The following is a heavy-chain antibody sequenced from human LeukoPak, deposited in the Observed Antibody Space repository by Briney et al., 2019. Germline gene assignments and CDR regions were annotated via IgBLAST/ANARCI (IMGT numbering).Heavy chain of an antibody. Sequence: PSETLSPTCSVSGDSVTSSYWNWIRQPPGKGLEWIGYVSADGTTNYSPSLRSRLIMSVDTAKNDISLILMSVTAADTAIYYCARLDCVLEGCYNHWGRGILVTVAS. CDR2: VSADGTT. V-gene: IGHV4-59*08. CDR3: ARLDCVLEGCYNH. D-gene: IGHD2-15*01. J-gene: IGHJ4*02. CDR1: GDSVTSSY.